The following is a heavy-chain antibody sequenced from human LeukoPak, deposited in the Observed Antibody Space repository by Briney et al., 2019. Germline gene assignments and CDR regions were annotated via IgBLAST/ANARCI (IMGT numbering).Heavy chain of an antibody. Sequence: PGGSLRLSCAASGFTFSSYWMSWVRQAPGKGLEWVANIKQDGSEKYYVDSVKGRFTISRDNAKNSLYLQMNSLRAEDTAVYYCARIDSSGWYSRGYWGQGTLVTVSS. J-gene: IGHJ4*02. CDR3: ARIDSSGWYSRGY. CDR1: GFTFSSYW. V-gene: IGHV3-7*01. D-gene: IGHD6-19*01. CDR2: IKQDGSEK.